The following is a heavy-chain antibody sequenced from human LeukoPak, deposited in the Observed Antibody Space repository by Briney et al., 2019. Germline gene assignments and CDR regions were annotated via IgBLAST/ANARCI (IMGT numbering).Heavy chain of an antibody. Sequence: ASVRVSCKTSGYSFNTYGTSWVRQAPGQGLEWMGWISTYNGNTDYAPKLQGRVTMTIDTYTSTAYMELRSMRSDDTAVYFCAREEYVWGSYRYVDYWGQGSLVTVSS. V-gene: IGHV1-18*01. CDR2: ISTYNGNT. D-gene: IGHD3-16*02. J-gene: IGHJ4*02. CDR3: AREEYVWGSYRYVDY. CDR1: GYSFNTYG.